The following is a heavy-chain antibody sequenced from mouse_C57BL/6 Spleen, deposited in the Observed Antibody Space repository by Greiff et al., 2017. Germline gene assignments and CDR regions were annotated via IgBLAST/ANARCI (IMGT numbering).Heavy chain of an antibody. Sequence: QVQLQQPGAELVKPGASVKLSCKASGYTFTSYWMHWVKQRPGQGLEWIGMIHPNSGSTNYNEKFKSKATLTVDKSSSTAYMQLSSLTSEDSAVYYCASGITTVVATGYFDYWGQGTTLTVSS. CDR1: GYTFTSYW. D-gene: IGHD1-1*01. V-gene: IGHV1-64*01. J-gene: IGHJ2*01. CDR2: IHPNSGST. CDR3: ASGITTVVATGYFDY.